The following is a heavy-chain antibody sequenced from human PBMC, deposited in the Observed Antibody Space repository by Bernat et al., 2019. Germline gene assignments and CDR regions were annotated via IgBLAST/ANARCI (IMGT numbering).Heavy chain of an antibody. V-gene: IGHV4-59*01. D-gene: IGHD3-3*01. CDR3: ARIRADRDFWSPSNYYHYMDV. CDR2: TYSSGST. J-gene: IGHJ6*03. CDR1: GVSIRDYY. Sequence: QVQLQESGPRLVKPSETLSLTCSVSGVSIRDYYWMWIRQPPGKGPEWIGYTYSSGSTNYNSSLKSRVTISVDTSKKLFSLNLSSVTAADTAIYYCARIRADRDFWSPSNYYHYMDVWGNGTTVTVSS.